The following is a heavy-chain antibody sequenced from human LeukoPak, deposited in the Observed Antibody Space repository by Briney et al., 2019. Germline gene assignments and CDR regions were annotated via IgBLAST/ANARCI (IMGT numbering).Heavy chain of an antibody. D-gene: IGHD1-26*01. Sequence: GGSLRLSCAASGFTFSSYSMNWIRQAPGKGLEWVSSISSSSSYIYYADSVKGRFTISRDNAKNSLYLQMNSLRAEDTAVYYCARGRYSGSYLDYWGQGTLVTVSS. CDR3: ARGRYSGSYLDY. CDR1: GFTFSSYS. J-gene: IGHJ4*02. CDR2: ISSSSSYI. V-gene: IGHV3-21*01.